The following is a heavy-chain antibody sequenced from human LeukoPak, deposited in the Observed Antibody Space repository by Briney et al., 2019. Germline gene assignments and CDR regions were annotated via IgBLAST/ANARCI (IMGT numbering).Heavy chain of an antibody. Sequence: ASVKVSCKASGYTFTGYYMHWVRQAPGQGLEWMGWINPTSGGTNYAQKFQGWVTMTRDTSISTAYMELSRLRSDDTAVYYCARPKVPDATWGAFDIWGQGTMVTVSS. D-gene: IGHD2-2*01. V-gene: IGHV1-2*04. CDR2: INPTSGGT. CDR3: ARPKVPDATWGAFDI. CDR1: GYTFTGYY. J-gene: IGHJ3*02.